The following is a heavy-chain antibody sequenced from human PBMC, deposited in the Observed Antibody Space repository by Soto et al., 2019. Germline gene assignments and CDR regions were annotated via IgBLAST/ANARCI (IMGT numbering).Heavy chain of an antibody. J-gene: IGHJ4*02. CDR1: GDSISDSSYY. D-gene: IGHD6-19*01. CDR2: IYYSGST. Sequence: SETLSLTCSVSGDSISDSSYYWGWIRQPPGKGLEWIGTIYYSGSTYYNPSLKSRVTISVDKSKDQFSLKLNSVTAADTAVYYCARHAYKSGWIDYWGQGTLVTVSS. V-gene: IGHV4-39*01. CDR3: ARHAYKSGWIDY.